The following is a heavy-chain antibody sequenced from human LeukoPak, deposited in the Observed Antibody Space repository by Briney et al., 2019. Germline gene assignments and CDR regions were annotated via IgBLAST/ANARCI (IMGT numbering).Heavy chain of an antibody. CDR3: AGRSYSGSYYEFDY. J-gene: IGHJ4*02. Sequence: GGSLRLSCAASGFTFSSYAMSWIRQAPGKGLEWVSYISSSGSTIYYADSVKGRFTISRDNAKNSLYLQMNSLRAEDTAVYYCAGRSYSGSYYEFDYWGQGTLVTVSS. CDR1: GFTFSSYA. V-gene: IGHV3-11*01. CDR2: ISSSGSTI. D-gene: IGHD1-26*01.